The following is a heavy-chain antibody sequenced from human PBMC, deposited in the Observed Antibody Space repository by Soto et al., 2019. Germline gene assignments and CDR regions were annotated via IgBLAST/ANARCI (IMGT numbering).Heavy chain of an antibody. Sequence: GESLKISCKGSGYSFTSYWISWVRQMPGKGLEWMGRIDPSDSYTNYSPSFQGHVTISADKSISTAYLQWSSLKASDTAMYYCARHNRDYYDSSGYYSPQGYYGMDVWGHGTTVTVS. CDR1: GYSFTSYW. D-gene: IGHD3-22*01. CDR3: ARHNRDYYDSSGYYSPQGYYGMDV. V-gene: IGHV5-10-1*01. J-gene: IGHJ6*02. CDR2: IDPSDSYT.